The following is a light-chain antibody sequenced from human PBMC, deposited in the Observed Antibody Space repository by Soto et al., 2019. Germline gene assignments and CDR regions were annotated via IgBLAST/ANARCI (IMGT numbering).Light chain of an antibody. CDR2: HVS. CDR1: SSDVGGYNY. J-gene: IGLJ1*01. V-gene: IGLV2-14*01. CDR3: SSFTRTSTYV. Sequence: QPVLTQPASVSGSPGQSIAISCTGTSSDVGGYNYVSWYQQYPGKAPKLMIYHVSNRPSGVSNRFSGSKSGNSASLTISGLQAEDEADYYCSSFTRTSTYVFGTGTKVTVL.